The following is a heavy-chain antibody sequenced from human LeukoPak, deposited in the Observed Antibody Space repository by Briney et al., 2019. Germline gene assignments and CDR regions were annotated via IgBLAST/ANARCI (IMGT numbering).Heavy chain of an antibody. V-gene: IGHV4-34*01. Sequence: SETLSLTSAGYGGSFSGYYWSWIRQPPGKGLEWSGEINHSGSTNYNPSLKSGVTISVDTSKNQFSLKLSSVTAPDTAVYYCARLGGFGGSYYYNYWGQGTLVTVSS. CDR2: INHSGST. CDR1: GGSFSGYY. J-gene: IGHJ4*02. D-gene: IGHD1-26*01. CDR3: ARLGGFGGSYYYNY.